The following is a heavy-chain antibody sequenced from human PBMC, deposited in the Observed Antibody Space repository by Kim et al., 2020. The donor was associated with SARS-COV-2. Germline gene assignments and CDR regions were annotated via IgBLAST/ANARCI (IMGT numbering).Heavy chain of an antibody. D-gene: IGHD2-8*02. J-gene: IGHJ2*01. CDR1: GYSFTSYW. CDR2: IDPSDSYT. V-gene: IGHV5-10-1*01. Sequence: GESLKISCKGSGYSFTSYWISWVRQMPGKGLEWMGRIDPSDSYTNYSPSFQGHVTISADKSISTAYLQWSSLKASDTDMYYCARHDVELAADWYFDLWGRGTLVTVSS. CDR3: ARHDVELAADWYFDL.